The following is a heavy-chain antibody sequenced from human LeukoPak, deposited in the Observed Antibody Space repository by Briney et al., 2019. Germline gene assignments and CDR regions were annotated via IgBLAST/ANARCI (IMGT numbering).Heavy chain of an antibody. D-gene: IGHD3-22*01. CDR1: GYSFPSYW. V-gene: IGHV5-10-1*01. CDR3: VRQPPGVYDTTQNWFDP. Sequence: GESLKIYCKVSGYSFPSYWITWVRQVPGKGLEWMGRIAPSDSYTNYNPSFEGHVTMSVEKSITTVYLQWSSLKASDTAMYYCVRQPPGVYDTTQNWFDPWGQGTLVTVSS. J-gene: IGHJ5*02. CDR2: IAPSDSYT.